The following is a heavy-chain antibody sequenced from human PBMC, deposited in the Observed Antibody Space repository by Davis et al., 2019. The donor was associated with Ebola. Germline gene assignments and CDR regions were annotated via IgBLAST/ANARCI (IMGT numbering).Heavy chain of an antibody. V-gene: IGHV1-8*01. CDR1: GYTFTSYD. Sequence: ASVKVSCKASGYTFTSYDINWVRQATGQGLEWMGWMNPNSGNTGYAQKFQGRVTMTRNTSISTAYMELSSLRSEDTAVYYCAAEEGYCSSTSCYAGYYYYGMDVWGQGTTVTVSS. CDR3: AAEEGYCSSTSCYAGYYYYGMDV. CDR2: MNPNSGNT. J-gene: IGHJ6*02. D-gene: IGHD2-2*01.